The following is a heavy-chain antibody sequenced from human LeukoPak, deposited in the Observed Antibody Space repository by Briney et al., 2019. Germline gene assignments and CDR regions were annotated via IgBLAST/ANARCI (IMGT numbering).Heavy chain of an antibody. Sequence: EWIWEINHSGSTHYNPSLKNRVTMSEDTFKNQFSLRLSSVTAADTAVYYCASRRGGGLYYFDYWSQGTLVTVSS. CDR3: ASRRGGGLYYFDY. CDR2: INHSGST. D-gene: IGHD1-26*01. J-gene: IGHJ4*02. V-gene: IGHV4-34*01.